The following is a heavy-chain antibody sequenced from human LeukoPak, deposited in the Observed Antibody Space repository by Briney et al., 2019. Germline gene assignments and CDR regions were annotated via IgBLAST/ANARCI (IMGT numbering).Heavy chain of an antibody. J-gene: IGHJ4*02. V-gene: IGHV3-30*19. D-gene: IGHD3-9*01. CDR3: ARVNPFTYYDILTGYFSLEYFDY. CDR2: ISYDGSNK. Sequence: GGSLRLSCAASVFTFSTYVIHCAREAPGKGLEGGADISYDGSNKYYADAVKDRFTISRDNSKNTLYLQMNSLRAEDTAVYSCARVNPFTYYDILTGYFSLEYFDYWGQGTLVTVSS. CDR1: VFTFSTYV.